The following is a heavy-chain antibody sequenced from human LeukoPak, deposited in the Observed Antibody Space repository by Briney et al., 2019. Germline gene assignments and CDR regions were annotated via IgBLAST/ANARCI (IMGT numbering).Heavy chain of an antibody. Sequence: SETLSLTCTVSGGSISDYYWCWIRQSPGKGLEWIGHIYQSGTTNYNPSLKSRVTISVDTSKNQFSLKLSSVTAADTAVYYCARDPKDFYDTSNYLYFDYWGRGTLVAVSS. D-gene: IGHD3-22*01. V-gene: IGHV4-59*01. CDR1: GGSISDYY. CDR3: ARDPKDFYDTSNYLYFDY. CDR2: IYQSGTT. J-gene: IGHJ4*02.